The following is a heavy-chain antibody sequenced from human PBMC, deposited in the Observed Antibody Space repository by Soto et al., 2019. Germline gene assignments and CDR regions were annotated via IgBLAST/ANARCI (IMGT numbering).Heavy chain of an antibody. J-gene: IGHJ6*02. V-gene: IGHV1-69*13. CDR3: ARDHINYYGMDV. CDR2: IIPIFGTA. CDR1: GGTFSSYA. Sequence: SVKVSCKASGGTFSSYAISWVRQAPGQGLEWMGGIIPIFGTANYAQKFQGRVTITADESTSTAYMELSSLRSEDTAAYYCARDHINYYGMDVWGQGTTVTVSS.